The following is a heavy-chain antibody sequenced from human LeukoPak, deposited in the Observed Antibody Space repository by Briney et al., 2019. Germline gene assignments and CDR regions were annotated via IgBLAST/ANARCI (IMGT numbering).Heavy chain of an antibody. Sequence: SETLSLTCTVSGDSISSGDYYWSWIRQPAGKGLEWIGRISSSGSTNYNPSLKSRVTMSVDTSKNQFSLKLSSVTAADTAVYYCARAVAGIGGLDYWGQGTLVTVSS. V-gene: IGHV4-61*02. J-gene: IGHJ4*02. CDR1: GDSISSGDYY. CDR2: ISSSGST. D-gene: IGHD6-19*01. CDR3: ARAVAGIGGLDY.